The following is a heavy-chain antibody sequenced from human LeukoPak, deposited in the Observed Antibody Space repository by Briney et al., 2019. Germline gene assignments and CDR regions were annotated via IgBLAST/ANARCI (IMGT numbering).Heavy chain of an antibody. CDR1: GYTFTSYD. Sequence: GASVKVSCKASGYTFTSYDINWVRQATEQGLEWMGWMNPNSGNTGYAQKFQGRVTMTRNTSISTAYMELSSLRSEDTAVYYCARAGGYSYGSPHNWFDPWGQGTLVTVSS. CDR3: ARAGGYSYGSPHNWFDP. V-gene: IGHV1-8*01. CDR2: MNPNSGNT. D-gene: IGHD5-18*01. J-gene: IGHJ5*02.